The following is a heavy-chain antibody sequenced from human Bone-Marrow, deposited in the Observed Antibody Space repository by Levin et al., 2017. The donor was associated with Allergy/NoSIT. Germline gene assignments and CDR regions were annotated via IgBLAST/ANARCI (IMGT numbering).Heavy chain of an antibody. Sequence: PSQTLSLTCAASGFTFNDYTMHWVRQAPQRGLEWVSLICWDASTTYYSDSVRGRFTISRDNSQNALYLQMNSLTTEDTALYYCAKDLSPRIAVTGNIEYWGQGTLVAVSS. D-gene: IGHD6-19*01. CDR2: ICWDASTT. CDR1: GFTFNDYT. J-gene: IGHJ4*02. CDR3: AKDLSPRIAVTGNIEY. V-gene: IGHV3-43*01.